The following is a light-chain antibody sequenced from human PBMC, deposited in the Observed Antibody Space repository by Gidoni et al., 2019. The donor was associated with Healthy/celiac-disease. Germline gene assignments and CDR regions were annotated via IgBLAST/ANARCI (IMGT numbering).Light chain of an antibody. CDR3: QQSYSTPAT. V-gene: IGKV1-39*01. Sequence: DIQMTQSPSSLSASVGDRVTITCRASQSISSYLNWYQQKPGKAPKLLIYAASSLQSGVPSRFSGSGSGTDFTRTISSLQPEDFATYYCQQSYSTPATFGGXTKVEIK. CDR2: AAS. CDR1: QSISSY. J-gene: IGKJ4*01.